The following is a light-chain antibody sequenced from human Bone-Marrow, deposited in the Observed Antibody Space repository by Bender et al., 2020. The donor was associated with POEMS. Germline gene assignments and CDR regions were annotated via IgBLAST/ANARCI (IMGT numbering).Light chain of an antibody. Sequence: QSALTQPASVSGSPGQSITISCTGTSSDVGGFSYVSWYQHYPDKAPKLIIFDVSDRPSGVSHRFSGSKSGNTASLTISGLQTDDEADYYCCSYAGSYIFGGGTKLTVL. J-gene: IGLJ2*01. V-gene: IGLV2-14*03. CDR2: DVS. CDR3: CSYAGSYI. CDR1: SSDVGGFSY.